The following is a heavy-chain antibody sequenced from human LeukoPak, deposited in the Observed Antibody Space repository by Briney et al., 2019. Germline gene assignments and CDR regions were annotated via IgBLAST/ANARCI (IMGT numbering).Heavy chain of an antibody. D-gene: IGHD2-8*02. J-gene: IGHJ4*02. Sequence: GSLKISCAASGFTFSRYAMSWVRQAPGKGLEWVSAISRSGDLTFYADSVRGRFTISRDNSKDTPFLQMNNLRAEDTAVYYCAKQDIVLVQPGISFKTEFDFWGQGTLVTVSS. CDR2: ISRSGDLT. CDR1: GFTFSRYA. V-gene: IGHV3-23*01. CDR3: AKQDIVLVQPGISFKTEFDF.